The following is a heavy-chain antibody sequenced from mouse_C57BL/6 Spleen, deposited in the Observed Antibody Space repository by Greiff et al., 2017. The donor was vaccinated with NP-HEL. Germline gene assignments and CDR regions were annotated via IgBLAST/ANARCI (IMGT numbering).Heavy chain of an antibody. CDR3: ARWGNSFYAMDY. CDR1: GYTFTSYT. J-gene: IGHJ4*01. D-gene: IGHD2-1*01. Sequence: VQLQQSGAELARPGASVKMSCKASGYTFTSYTMHWVKQRPGQGLEWIGYINPSSGYTKYNQKFKDKATLTADKSSSTAYMQLSSLTSEDSAVYYCARWGNSFYAMDYWGQRTSVTVSS. CDR2: INPSSGYT. V-gene: IGHV1-4*01.